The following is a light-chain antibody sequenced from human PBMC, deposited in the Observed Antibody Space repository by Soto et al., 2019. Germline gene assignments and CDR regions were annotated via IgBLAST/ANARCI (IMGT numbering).Light chain of an antibody. Sequence: DIMRTQSPDSLTVSRGERASINCRSRQSFLYSSNNKNYIAWFQQKPGQPPKLLIYWASTRESGVPDRFSGSGSGTDFTLTLTSLQAEDVAVYSCHQYYNTPWTFGRATKVDI. CDR2: WAS. CDR3: HQYYNTPWT. J-gene: IGKJ1*01. V-gene: IGKV4-1*01. CDR1: QSFLYSSNNKNY.